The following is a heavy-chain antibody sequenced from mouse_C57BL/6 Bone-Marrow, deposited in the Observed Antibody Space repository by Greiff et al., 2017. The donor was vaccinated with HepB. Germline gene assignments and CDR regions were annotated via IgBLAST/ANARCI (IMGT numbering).Heavy chain of an antibody. CDR3: ARPYDGYYAWFSY. CDR1: GFSLTSYG. J-gene: IGHJ3*01. V-gene: IGHV2-2*01. Sequence: VQLQQSGPGLVQPSQSLSITCTVSGFSLTSYGVHWVRQSPGKGLEWLGVIWSGGSTDYNAAFISRLSISKDNSKSQVFFKMNSLPAYDTAIYYCARPYDGYYAWFSYWGQGTLVTVSA. D-gene: IGHD2-3*01. CDR2: IWSGGST.